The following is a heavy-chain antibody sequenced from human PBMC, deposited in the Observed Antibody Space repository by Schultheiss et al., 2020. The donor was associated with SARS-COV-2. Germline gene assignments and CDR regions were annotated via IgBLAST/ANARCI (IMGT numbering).Heavy chain of an antibody. CDR1: GFTFSQSR. J-gene: IGHJ3*02. D-gene: IGHD3-3*01. CDR3: ARVLPRGLRFLEWLSDSLGYDAFDI. V-gene: IGHV3-7*01. CDR2: IKQDGSEK. Sequence: GGSLRLSCVTSGFTFSQSRMHWVRQAPGKGLEWVANIKQDGSEKYYVDSVKGRFTISRDNAKNSLYLQMNSLRAEDTAVYYCARVLPRGLRFLEWLSDSLGYDAFDIWGQGTMVTVSS.